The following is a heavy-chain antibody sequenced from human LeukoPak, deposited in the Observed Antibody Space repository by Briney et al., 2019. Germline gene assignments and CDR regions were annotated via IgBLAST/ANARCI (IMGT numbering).Heavy chain of an antibody. V-gene: IGHV4-59*01. CDR1: DGSISSYY. J-gene: IGHJ4*02. D-gene: IGHD5-18*01. Sequence: SETLSLTCTVSDGSISSYYWSWIRQPPGKGLEWIGYIYYSGSTNYNPSLKSRVTISVDTSKNQFSLKLSSVTAADTAVYYCARGRYNYGYIFDCWGQGTLVTVSS. CDR2: IYYSGST. CDR3: ARGRYNYGYIFDC.